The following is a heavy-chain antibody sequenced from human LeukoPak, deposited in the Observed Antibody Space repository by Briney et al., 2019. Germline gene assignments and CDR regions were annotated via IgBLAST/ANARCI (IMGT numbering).Heavy chain of an antibody. V-gene: IGHV4-39*01. CDR2: ICYSGST. D-gene: IGHD1-1*01. CDR3: ARLYWNAEGRWFDP. J-gene: IGHJ5*02. CDR1: GGSISSSSYY. Sequence: SETLSLTCTVSGGSISSSSYYWGWIRQPPGKGLEWIGSICYSGSTYYNPSLKSRVTISVDTSKNQFSLKLSSVTAADTAVYYCARLYWNAEGRWFDPWGQGTLVTVSS.